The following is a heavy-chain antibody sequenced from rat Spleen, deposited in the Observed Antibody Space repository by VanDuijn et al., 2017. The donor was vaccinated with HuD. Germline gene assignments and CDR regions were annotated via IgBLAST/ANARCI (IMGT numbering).Heavy chain of an antibody. CDR1: GFTFSDYN. Sequence: EVQLVESGGGLVQPGRSLKLSCAASGFTFSDYNMAWVRQVPKKGLEWVATISHDGSSTYYRDSVKGRFTISRDNAKSTLYLQMDSLRSEDTATYYCARTAYFDYWGQGVMVTVSS. V-gene: IGHV5-7*01. CDR3: ARTAYFDY. CDR2: ISHDGSST. J-gene: IGHJ2*01.